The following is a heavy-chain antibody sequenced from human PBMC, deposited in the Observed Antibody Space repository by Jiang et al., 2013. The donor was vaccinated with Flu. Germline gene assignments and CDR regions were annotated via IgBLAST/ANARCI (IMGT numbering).Heavy chain of an antibody. CDR2: INTHTRNP. D-gene: IGHD6-13*01. CDR3: ARSLSPLSSSWPFDY. J-gene: IGHJ4*02. CDR1: GYIFTEYP. V-gene: IGHV7-4-1*04. Sequence: SVTVSCKASGYIFTEYPINWVRQAPGQGPEWMGWINTHTRNPTLARGFTGRFVFSLDTSMNVAYLQINNLRTEDTAIYFCARSLSPLSSSWPFDYWGQGTRVTVSS.